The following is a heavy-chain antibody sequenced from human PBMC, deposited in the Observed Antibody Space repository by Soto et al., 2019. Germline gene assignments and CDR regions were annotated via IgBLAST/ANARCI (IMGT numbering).Heavy chain of an antibody. Sequence: EVQLVESGGGLVQPGRSLRLSCAASGFTFDDYALHWVRRVPGKGLEWVSSISWNSNIIGYADSVKGRFTISRDNAKNALYVEMNSLRPEDTDLYYCAKGGPDGFCSGGRCYFDYWGQGTLVTVSS. J-gene: IGHJ4*02. D-gene: IGHD2-15*01. CDR2: ISWNSNII. CDR3: AKGGPDGFCSGGRCYFDY. CDR1: GFTFDDYA. V-gene: IGHV3-9*01.